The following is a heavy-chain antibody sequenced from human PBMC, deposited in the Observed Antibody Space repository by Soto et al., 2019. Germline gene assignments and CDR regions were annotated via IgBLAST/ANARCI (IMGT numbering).Heavy chain of an antibody. CDR1: GFSFNNYD. CDR3: ARAERFPRSWFDS. Sequence: GASVKVSCKTSGFSFNNYDMHWVRQAPGQGLEWMGITKPSAGRTTYAEKFEGRIAVTRDTSTTTVYMELNRLTSEDTAIYFCARAERFPRSWFDSWGQGTQVTVSS. V-gene: IGHV1-46*02. J-gene: IGHJ5*01. CDR2: TKPSAGRT.